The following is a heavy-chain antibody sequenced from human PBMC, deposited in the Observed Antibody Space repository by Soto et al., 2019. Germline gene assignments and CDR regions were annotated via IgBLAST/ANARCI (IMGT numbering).Heavy chain of an antibody. Sequence: GESLKISCKGSGYSFTSYWIGWVRQMPGKGLEWMGIIYPGDSDTRYSPSFQGQATISADKSISTAYLQWSSLKASDTAMYYCARMYYYDSSGYKYGMDVWGQGTTVTVSS. V-gene: IGHV5-51*01. CDR2: IYPGDSDT. CDR3: ARMYYYDSSGYKYGMDV. D-gene: IGHD3-22*01. J-gene: IGHJ6*02. CDR1: GYSFTSYW.